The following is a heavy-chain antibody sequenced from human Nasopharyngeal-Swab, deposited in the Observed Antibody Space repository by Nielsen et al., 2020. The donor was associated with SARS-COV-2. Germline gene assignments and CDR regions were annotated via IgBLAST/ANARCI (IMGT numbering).Heavy chain of an antibody. J-gene: IGHJ4*02. CDR1: GFTFSSYG. CDR3: ARAGGEVATIFDY. CDR2: ISYDGSNK. D-gene: IGHD5-12*01. V-gene: IGHV3-30*03. Sequence: GESLKISCAASGFTFSSYGMHWVRQAPGKGLEWVAVISYDGSNKYYADSVKGRFTISRDNSKNTLYLQMNSLRAEDTAVYYCARAGGEVATIFDYWGQGTLVTVSS.